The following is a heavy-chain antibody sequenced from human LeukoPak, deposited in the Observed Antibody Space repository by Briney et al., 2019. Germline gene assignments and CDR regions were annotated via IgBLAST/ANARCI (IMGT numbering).Heavy chain of an antibody. Sequence: GGSLRLSCAASGFTFSSYWMSWVRQAPGKGLEWVAKIKQDGSEKYYVDSVKGRFTISRDNAKNSLYLQMNSLRAEDTAVYYCARGPRGGPTVAKGRYYYMDVWGKGTTVTVSS. D-gene: IGHD4-23*01. J-gene: IGHJ6*03. CDR3: ARGPRGGPTVAKGRYYYMDV. CDR1: GFTFSSYW. CDR2: IKQDGSEK. V-gene: IGHV3-7*01.